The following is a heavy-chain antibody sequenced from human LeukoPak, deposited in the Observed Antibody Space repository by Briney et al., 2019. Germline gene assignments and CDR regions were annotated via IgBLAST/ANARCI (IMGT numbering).Heavy chain of an antibody. CDR3: AGDSGSGWYVG. D-gene: IGHD6-19*01. V-gene: IGHV4-4*07. Sequence: PSETLSLTCSVSGGSISRYYWNWIRQPAGKGLEWIGRINPSGSTNYNPSLKSRVTISVDKSKNQFSLKLSSVTAADTAVYYCAGDSGSGWYVGWGQGTQLTVSS. J-gene: IGHJ4*02. CDR1: GGSISRYY. CDR2: INPSGST.